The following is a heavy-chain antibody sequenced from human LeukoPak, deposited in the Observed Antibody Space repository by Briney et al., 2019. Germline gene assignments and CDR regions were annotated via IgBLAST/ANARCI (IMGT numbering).Heavy chain of an antibody. CDR2: IYYSGST. Sequence: PSETLSLTCTVSGGSISSSSYYWGWIRQPPGKGLEWIGSIYYSGSTYYNPSLKSRVTISVDTSKNQFSLKLSSVTAADTAVYYCARHRRAAGPYYFDYWGQGTLVTVSS. V-gene: IGHV4-39*01. CDR1: GGSISSSSYY. CDR3: ARHRRAAGPYYFDY. D-gene: IGHD6-13*01. J-gene: IGHJ4*02.